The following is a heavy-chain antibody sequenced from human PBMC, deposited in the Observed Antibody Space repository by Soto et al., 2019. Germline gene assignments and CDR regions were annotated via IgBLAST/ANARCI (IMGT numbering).Heavy chain of an antibody. CDR3: ARLIAVAEDAFDI. CDR1: GFTFSSYS. J-gene: IGHJ3*02. D-gene: IGHD6-19*01. Sequence: GGSLRLSCAASGFTFSSYSMNWVRQAPGKGLEWVSSISSSSSYIYYADSVKGRFTISRDNAKNSLYLQMNSLRAEDTAVYYCARLIAVAEDAFDIWGQGTMVTVSS. CDR2: ISSSSSYI. V-gene: IGHV3-21*01.